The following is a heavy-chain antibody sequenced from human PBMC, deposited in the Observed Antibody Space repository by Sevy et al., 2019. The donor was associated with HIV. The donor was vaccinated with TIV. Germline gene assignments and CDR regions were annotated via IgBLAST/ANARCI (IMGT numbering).Heavy chain of an antibody. CDR3: TTGVNDIWGY. J-gene: IGHJ4*02. D-gene: IGHD3-16*01. CDR2: IKSKTDGGTT. V-gene: IGHV3-15*01. Sequence: GGSLRLSCAASGFTFSNAWMSWVRQAPGKGLEWVGRIKSKTDGGTTAYAAPVKGRITISRDDSKNKLYLQMNSPKIEDTAVYYCTTGVNDIWGYWGQGTLVTVSS. CDR1: GFTFSNAW.